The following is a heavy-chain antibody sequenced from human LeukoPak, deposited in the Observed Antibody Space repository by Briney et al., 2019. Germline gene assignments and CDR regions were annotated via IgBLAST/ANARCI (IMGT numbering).Heavy chain of an antibody. D-gene: IGHD5-12*01. Sequence: GSLRLSCAASGFTFSSYWMSWVRQAPGKGLEWVANIKQDGSEKYYVDSVKGRFTISRDNAKNSLYLQMNSLRAEDTAVYYCARGYGGYDSYYYYGMDVWGQGTTVTVSS. J-gene: IGHJ6*02. CDR3: ARGYGGYDSYYYYGMDV. CDR2: IKQDGSEK. CDR1: GFTFSSYW. V-gene: IGHV3-7*04.